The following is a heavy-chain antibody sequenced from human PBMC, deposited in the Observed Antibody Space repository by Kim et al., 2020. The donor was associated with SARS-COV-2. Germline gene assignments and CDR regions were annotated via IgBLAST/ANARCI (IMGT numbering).Heavy chain of an antibody. Sequence: SETLSLTCTVSGGSISSGDYYWSWIRQPPGKGLEWIGYIYYTGSSHYNPSHNSRVTISIDTYKNQFSLKLSSVTAADTAVYYCARGPPIGGGDCYSHWGQGTLVTVSS. CDR3: ARGPPIGGGDCYSH. V-gene: IGHV4-30-4*08. D-gene: IGHD2-21*02. J-gene: IGHJ4*02. CDR2: IYYTGSS. CDR1: GGSISSGDYY.